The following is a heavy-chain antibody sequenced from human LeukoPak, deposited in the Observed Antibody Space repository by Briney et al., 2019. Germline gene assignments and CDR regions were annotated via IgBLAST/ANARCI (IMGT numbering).Heavy chain of an antibody. Sequence: GGSLRLSCEASGFTFSNYWMSWVRQAPGKGLEWVAVISYDGSNKYYADSVKGRFTISRDNSKNTLYLQMNSLRAEVTAVYYCAKPSSDYYHYFDYWGQGTLVTVSS. CDR3: AKPSSDYYHYFDY. V-gene: IGHV3-30*18. D-gene: IGHD3-22*01. CDR1: GFTFSNYW. CDR2: ISYDGSNK. J-gene: IGHJ4*02.